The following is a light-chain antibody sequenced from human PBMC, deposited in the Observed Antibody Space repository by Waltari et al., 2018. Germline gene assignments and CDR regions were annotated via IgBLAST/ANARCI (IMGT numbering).Light chain of an antibody. Sequence: EIVLTQSPAILSLSPGERATLSCRPSQGVTKYLSWYQLKPCQAPRLLIYDASNRATGIPTRFSGSGSGTDFTLTISSLEPDDFAVYFCHLRSNWRYTFGQGTKLEIK. V-gene: IGKV3-11*01. CDR3: HLRSNWRYT. CDR1: QGVTKY. CDR2: DAS. J-gene: IGKJ2*01.